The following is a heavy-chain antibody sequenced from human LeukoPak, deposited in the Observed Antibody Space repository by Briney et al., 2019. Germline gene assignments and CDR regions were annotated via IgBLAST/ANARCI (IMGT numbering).Heavy chain of an antibody. CDR3: VRGPGRGYDLEH. Sequence: SETLSLTCAVSAGSICNSYCSWARQPPGKGLEFIGYISTGGDINYNPSLRSRATMSINTSNNQLSLTLTSVTTADTAVYFCVRGPGRGYDLEHWGQGSLVTVSS. D-gene: IGHD3-22*01. J-gene: IGHJ1*01. CDR1: AGSICNSY. V-gene: IGHV4-4*08. CDR2: ISTGGDI.